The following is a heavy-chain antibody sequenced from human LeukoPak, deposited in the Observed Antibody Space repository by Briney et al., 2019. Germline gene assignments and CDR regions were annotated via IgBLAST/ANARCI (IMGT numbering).Heavy chain of an antibody. V-gene: IGHV3-30*01. D-gene: IGHD3-3*01. CDR2: ISYDGSNK. Sequence: GRSLRLSCAASGFTFSSYAMHWVRQASGKGLEWVAVISYDGSNKYYADSVKGRFTISRDNSKNTLYLQMNSLRAEDTAVYYCARRPDFWSGGTIDYWGQGTLVTVSS. J-gene: IGHJ4*02. CDR1: GFTFSSYA. CDR3: ARRPDFWSGGTIDY.